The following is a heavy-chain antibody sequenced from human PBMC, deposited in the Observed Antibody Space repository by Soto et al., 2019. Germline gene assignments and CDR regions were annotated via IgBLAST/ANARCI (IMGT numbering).Heavy chain of an antibody. CDR3: VNGAGGSYYTAFDY. V-gene: IGHV3-23*01. D-gene: IGHD1-26*01. CDR1: GFTFSSYA. J-gene: IGHJ4*02. Sequence: PGGSLRLSCAASGFTFSSYAMSWVRQAPGKGLEWVSAISGSGGSTYYADSVKGRFTISRDNSKNTLYLQMNSLRAEDTAVYYCVNGAGGSYYTAFDYWGQGTLVTVSS. CDR2: ISGSGGST.